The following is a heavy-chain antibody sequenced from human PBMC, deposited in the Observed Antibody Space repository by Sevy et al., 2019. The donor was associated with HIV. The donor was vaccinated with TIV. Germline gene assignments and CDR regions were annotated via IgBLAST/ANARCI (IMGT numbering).Heavy chain of an antibody. J-gene: IGHJ4*02. CDR3: AKAGGPKRVGYSDY. D-gene: IGHD2-2*01. Sequence: GGSLRLSCTASGFTFRSYAMSWVRQAPGKGLEWVSAISGSGGSTYYADSVKGRFTISRDNSKNTLYLQMNSLRAEDTAVYYCAKAGGPKRVGYSDYWGQGTLVTVSS. V-gene: IGHV3-23*01. CDR1: GFTFRSYA. CDR2: ISGSGGST.